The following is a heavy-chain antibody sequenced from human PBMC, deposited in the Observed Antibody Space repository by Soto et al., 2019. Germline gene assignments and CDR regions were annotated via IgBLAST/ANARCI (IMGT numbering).Heavy chain of an antibody. CDR2: IYYSGST. D-gene: IGHD3-16*01. Sequence: QVQLQESGPGLVKTSQTLSLTCTVSGGSISSGGYWSWIRQHPGKGLEWIGYIYYSGSTYYNPSLKSRVTLSVDTSKNQFTLKLSSVTAADTAVYYCARVGGINWFDPWGQGTLVTVSS. J-gene: IGHJ5*02. CDR3: ARVGGINWFDP. V-gene: IGHV4-31*03. CDR1: GGSISSGGY.